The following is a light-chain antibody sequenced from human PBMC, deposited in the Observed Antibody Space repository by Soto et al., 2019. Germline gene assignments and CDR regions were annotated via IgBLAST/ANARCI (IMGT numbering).Light chain of an antibody. J-gene: IGKJ1*01. V-gene: IGKV1-5*03. CDR3: QQYSSHST. CDR2: QAS. CDR1: QSISSW. Sequence: DIQMPQSPSTLSAPVGDSFTITCRASQSISSWLAWYQQKPGKAPKLLIYQASSLENGVPSRFSGSGSGTEFSLTISSLQPDDFATYYCQQYSSHSTFGQGNKVDIK.